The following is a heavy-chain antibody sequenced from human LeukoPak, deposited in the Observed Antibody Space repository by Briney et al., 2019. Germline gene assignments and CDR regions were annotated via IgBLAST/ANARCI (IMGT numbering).Heavy chain of an antibody. Sequence: ASVKVSCKASGYTFSNHGIGWVRQAPGQGLEWVGWISAYTGNTNYAQKVQGRVTMTTDTSTSTAYMELRSLTSDDTAVYYCARAEGDYDPLNWIDPWGQGTLVIVSS. J-gene: IGHJ5*02. D-gene: IGHD3-16*01. CDR2: ISAYTGNT. CDR1: GYTFSNHG. CDR3: ARAEGDYDPLNWIDP. V-gene: IGHV1-18*01.